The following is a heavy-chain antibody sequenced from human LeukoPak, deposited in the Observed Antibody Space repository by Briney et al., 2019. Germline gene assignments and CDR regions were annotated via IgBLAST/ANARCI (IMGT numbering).Heavy chain of an antibody. V-gene: IGHV1-2*02. CDR1: GYTFTGYY. Sequence: ASVKVSCKASGYTFTGYYMHWVRQAPGQGPEWMGWINPNSGGTNYAQKFQGRVTMTRDTSISTAYMELSRLRSDDTAVYYCASGYYDSSGYYYGLDYWGQGTLVTVSS. J-gene: IGHJ4*02. D-gene: IGHD3-22*01. CDR2: INPNSGGT. CDR3: ASGYYDSSGYYYGLDY.